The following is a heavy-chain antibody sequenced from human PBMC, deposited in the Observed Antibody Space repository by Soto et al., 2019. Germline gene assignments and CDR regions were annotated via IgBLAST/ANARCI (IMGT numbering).Heavy chain of an antibody. J-gene: IGHJ5*02. V-gene: IGHV1-18*01. CDR1: VYTFTSYG. Sequence: SVKGYCKASVYTFTSYGISWVREAPGQGLEWMGWISAYNGNTNYAQKLQGRVTMTTDTSTSTAYMELRSLRSDGTAVYYCARHKYQLLWSNWFDPWGQGTLVTVSS. D-gene: IGHD2-2*01. CDR3: ARHKYQLLWSNWFDP. CDR2: ISAYNGNT.